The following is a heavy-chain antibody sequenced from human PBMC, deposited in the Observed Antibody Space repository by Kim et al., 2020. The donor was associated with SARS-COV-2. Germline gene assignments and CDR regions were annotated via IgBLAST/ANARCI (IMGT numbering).Heavy chain of an antibody. CDR1: GFTFDDYT. CDR2: ISWDGGST. J-gene: IGHJ4*02. Sequence: GGSLRLSCAASGFTFDDYTMHWVRQAPGKGLEWVSLISWDGGSTYYADSVKGRFTISRDNSKNSLYLQMNSLRTEDTALYYCAKPVSGSYGGYFDYWGQGTLVTVSS. CDR3: AKPVSGSYGGYFDY. D-gene: IGHD3-16*01. V-gene: IGHV3-43*01.